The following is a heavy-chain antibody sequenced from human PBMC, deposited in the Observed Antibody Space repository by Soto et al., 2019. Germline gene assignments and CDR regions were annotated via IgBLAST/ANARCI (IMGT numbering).Heavy chain of an antibody. J-gene: IGHJ6*03. D-gene: IGHD2-2*01. V-gene: IGHV4-34*01. Sequence: SETLSLTCAVYGGSFSGYYWSWIRQPPGKGLEWIGEINHSGSTNYNPSLKSRVTISVDTSKNQFSLKLSSVTAADTAVYYCARGRIVVVPAEKSNYYMDVWGKGTTVTVSS. CDR1: GGSFSGYY. CDR2: INHSGST. CDR3: ARGRIVVVPAEKSNYYMDV.